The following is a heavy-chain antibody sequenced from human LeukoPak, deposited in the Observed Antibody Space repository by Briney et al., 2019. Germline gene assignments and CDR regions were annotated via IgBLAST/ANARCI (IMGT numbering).Heavy chain of an antibody. Sequence: SGTLSLTCTVSGGSISSYYWSWIRQPPGKGLEWIGEIYYSGSTNYNSSLKSRVTISVDTSKKQFSLKLSSVTAADTAVYYCARHGGFFDYWGQGTLVTVSS. V-gene: IGHV4-59*08. CDR2: IYYSGST. CDR1: GGSISSYY. CDR3: ARHGGFFDY. J-gene: IGHJ4*02. D-gene: IGHD2-15*01.